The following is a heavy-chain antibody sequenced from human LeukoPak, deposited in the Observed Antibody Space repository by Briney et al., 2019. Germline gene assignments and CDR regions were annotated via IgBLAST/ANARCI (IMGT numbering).Heavy chain of an antibody. V-gene: IGHV4-4*07. D-gene: IGHD2-15*01. CDR1: GGSISSYY. CDR2: IYTSGST. Sequence: SETLSLTCTVSGGSISSYYWSWIRQPAGKGLEWIGRIYTSGSTNYNPSLKSRVTMSVDTSKNQFSLKLSSVTAADTAVYYCARHSIERYCSGGSCYPLNYYYYMDVWGKGTTVTISS. CDR3: ARHSIERYCSGGSCYPLNYYYYMDV. J-gene: IGHJ6*03.